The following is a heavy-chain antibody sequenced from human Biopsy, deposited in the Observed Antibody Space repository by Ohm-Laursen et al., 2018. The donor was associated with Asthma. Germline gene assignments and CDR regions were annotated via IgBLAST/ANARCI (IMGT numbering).Heavy chain of an antibody. Sequence: PSETLSLTCTVSGDSITSGGCCWNWIRQHPGKGLEWIGHIYYSGSTYYNPSLKSRVSISLDTSKNQFSLSLTSVTAADTAVYYCARTTYGHDGFDPWGQGTLVTVSS. CDR3: ARTTYGHDGFDP. D-gene: IGHD4-17*01. V-gene: IGHV4-31*03. J-gene: IGHJ5*02. CDR1: GDSITSGGCC. CDR2: IYYSGST.